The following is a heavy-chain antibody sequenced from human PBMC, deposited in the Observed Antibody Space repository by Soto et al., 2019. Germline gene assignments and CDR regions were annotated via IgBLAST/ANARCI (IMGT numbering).Heavy chain of an antibody. D-gene: IGHD3-3*01. CDR1: SGSISSSNW. Sequence: QVQLQESGPGLVKPSGTLSLTCAVSSGSISSSNWWSWVRQPPGKGLEWIGEIYHSGSTNYNPSHKRRVTISVDKSKNQFSLKLSSVTAADTAVYYCARAAWGYDFWSGYFDYWGQGTLVTVSS. CDR3: ARAAWGYDFWSGYFDY. J-gene: IGHJ4*02. V-gene: IGHV4-4*02. CDR2: IYHSGST.